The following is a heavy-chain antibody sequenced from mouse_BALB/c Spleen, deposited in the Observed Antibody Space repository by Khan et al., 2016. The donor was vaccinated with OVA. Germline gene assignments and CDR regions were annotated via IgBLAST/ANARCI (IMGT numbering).Heavy chain of an antibody. D-gene: IGHD1-1*01. CDR3: ARGNSYGYYFDY. V-gene: IGHV3-2*02. CDR2: ISYSGVT. Sequence: VQLKESGPGLVKPSQSLSLTCTVTGYSITSGYAWNWIRQFPENKLEWMGYISYSGVTSYTPSLKSRISITRDTSKNQFFLQLNSVTTEDTATYYCARGNSYGYYFDYWGHGTTLTVSS. J-gene: IGHJ2*01. CDR1: GYSITSGYA.